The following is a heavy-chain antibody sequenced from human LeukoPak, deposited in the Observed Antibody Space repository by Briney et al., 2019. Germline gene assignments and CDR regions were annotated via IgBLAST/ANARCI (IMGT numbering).Heavy chain of an antibody. V-gene: IGHV3-7*05. CDR2: IRQDGSEK. Sequence: GGSLRLSCVASGFTFGSYWMNWVRQAPGKGLEWVANIRQDGSEKKYVDSVKGRFTIPRDNAKNALYLQMNSLRAEDTAVYYCASISYGDYEHWGQGTLVTVSS. D-gene: IGHD4-17*01. CDR1: GFTFGSYW. CDR3: ASISYGDYEH. J-gene: IGHJ1*01.